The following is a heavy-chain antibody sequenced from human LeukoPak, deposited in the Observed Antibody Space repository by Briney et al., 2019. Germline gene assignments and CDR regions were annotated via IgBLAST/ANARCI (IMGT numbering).Heavy chain of an antibody. V-gene: IGHV3-74*01. CDR3: ARGRPHGNDY. CDR2: IASDGSST. Sequence: GGSLRLSCAASGLTFSSYWMNWVRHAPGKGLVWVSRIASDGSSTTYADSVKGRFSISRDNAKNTLYLQMNSLRVEDTAVYYCARGRPHGNDYWGQGTLVTVSS. CDR1: GLTFSSYW. J-gene: IGHJ4*02. D-gene: IGHD4-23*01.